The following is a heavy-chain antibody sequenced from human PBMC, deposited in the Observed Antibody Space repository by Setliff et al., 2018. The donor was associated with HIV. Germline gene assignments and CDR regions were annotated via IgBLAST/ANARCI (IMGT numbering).Heavy chain of an antibody. J-gene: IGHJ6*03. Sequence: SETLSLTCTVSGGSISSSSYYWGWIRQPPGKGLEWMGEINHSGSTNYNPSLKSRVTISVDTSKNQFSLKLSYVTAEDTAVYYGARGVANRRYYYYCYMDVWGKGTTVTVSS. V-gene: IGHV4-39*07. CDR3: ARGVANRRYYYYCYMDV. D-gene: IGHD3-16*01. CDR1: GGSISSSSYY. CDR2: INHSGST.